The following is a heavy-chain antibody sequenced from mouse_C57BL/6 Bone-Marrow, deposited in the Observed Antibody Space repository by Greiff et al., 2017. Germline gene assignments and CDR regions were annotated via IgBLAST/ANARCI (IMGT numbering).Heavy chain of an antibody. D-gene: IGHD2-1*01. V-gene: IGHV5-12*01. CDR2: ISNGGGST. CDR3: AILYYGNFYYAMDY. Sequence: EVKLMESGGGLVQPGGSLKLSCAASGFTFSDYYMYWVRQTPKKRLEWVAYISNGGGSTYYPDTVKGRFTISRDNAKNTLYLQMSRLKSEDTAMYYCAILYYGNFYYAMDYWGQGTSVTVSS. J-gene: IGHJ4*01. CDR1: GFTFSDYY.